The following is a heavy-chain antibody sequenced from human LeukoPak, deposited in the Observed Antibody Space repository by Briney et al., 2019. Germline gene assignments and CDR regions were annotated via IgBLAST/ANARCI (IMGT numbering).Heavy chain of an antibody. CDR1: GYTFTGYY. J-gene: IGHJ5*02. V-gene: IGHV1-2*02. CDR2: INPNSGGT. Sequence: GASVKVPCKASGYTFTGYYMHWVRQAPGRGLEWMGWINPNSGGTNYAQKFQGRVTMTRDTSISTAYMELSRLRSDDTAVYYCARDFDSSSSLSGWFDPWGQGTLVTVSS. D-gene: IGHD6-6*01. CDR3: ARDFDSSSSLSGWFDP.